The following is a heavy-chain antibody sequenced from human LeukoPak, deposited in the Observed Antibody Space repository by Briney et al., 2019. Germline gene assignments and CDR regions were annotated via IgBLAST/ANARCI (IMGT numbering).Heavy chain of an antibody. CDR3: AKDSGGYSGYATGSYFDS. J-gene: IGHJ4*02. Sequence: GGSLRLSCAASEFTFSNNWMSWVRQAPGKGPERVASIKEDGSIKYYVDSVKGRFTISRDNAKNSLYLQMNSLRAEDMALYYCAKDSGGYSGYATGSYFDSWGQGTLVTVSS. CDR1: EFTFSNNW. CDR2: IKEDGSIK. D-gene: IGHD5-12*01. V-gene: IGHV3-7*03.